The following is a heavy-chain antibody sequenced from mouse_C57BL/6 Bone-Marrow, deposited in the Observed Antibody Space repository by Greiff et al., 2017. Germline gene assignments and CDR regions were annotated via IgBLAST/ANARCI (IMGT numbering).Heavy chain of an antibody. J-gene: IGHJ4*01. CDR3: ARSSTTVVPRNAMDY. V-gene: IGHV1-69*01. CDR2: LDPSDSYT. D-gene: IGHD1-1*01. Sequence: QVQLQQPGAELVMPGASVKLSCKASGYTFTSYWMHWVKQRPGQGLEWIGELDPSDSYTNYNQKFKGKSTLTVDKSSSTAYMQLSSLTSEDSAVYYCARSSTTVVPRNAMDYWGQGTSVTVSS. CDR1: GYTFTSYW.